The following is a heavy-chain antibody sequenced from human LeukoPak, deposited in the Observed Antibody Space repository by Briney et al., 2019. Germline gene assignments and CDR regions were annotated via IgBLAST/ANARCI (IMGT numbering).Heavy chain of an antibody. J-gene: IGHJ2*01. CDR1: GFTFISYA. V-gene: IGHV3-23*01. CDR2: IGESGDTS. D-gene: IGHD1-14*01. Sequence: GGSLRLSCTASGFTFISYAMSWVRQAPGKGLEWVSSIGESGDTSYYADSVKGLFTISRDNSKNTLYLQMSSLTAEDTAVYYCAQLLDDNPIRWYFGLWGRGTLVTVSS. CDR3: AQLLDDNPIRWYFGL.